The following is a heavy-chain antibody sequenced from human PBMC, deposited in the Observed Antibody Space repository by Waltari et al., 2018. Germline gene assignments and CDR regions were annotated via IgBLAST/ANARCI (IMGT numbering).Heavy chain of an antibody. V-gene: IGHV4-34*01. Sequence: QVQLQQWGAGLLKPSETLSLTCAVYGGSFSGYYWSWIRQPPGKGLEWIGEINHSGSTNYNPALKSRVTISVDTSKNQFSLKLSSVTAADTAVYYCASPDSSSSRAFDYWGQGTLVTVSS. CDR3: ASPDSSSSRAFDY. J-gene: IGHJ4*02. CDR1: GGSFSGYY. CDR2: INHSGST. D-gene: IGHD6-6*01.